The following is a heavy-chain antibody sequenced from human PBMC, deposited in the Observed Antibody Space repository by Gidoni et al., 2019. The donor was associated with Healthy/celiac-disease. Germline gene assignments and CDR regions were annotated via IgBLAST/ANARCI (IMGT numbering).Heavy chain of an antibody. Sequence: EVQLLESGGGLVQPGGSLRLSCAASGFTFSSYAMSWVRQAPGKGLEWVSAISGSGGSTYYEDSVKGRFTISRDNSKNTLYLQMNSLRAEDTAVYYCAKDLAQTVTKDYYYYGMDVWGQGTTVTVSS. V-gene: IGHV3-23*01. CDR3: AKDLAQTVTKDYYYYGMDV. D-gene: IGHD4-17*01. CDR1: GFTFSSYA. CDR2: ISGSGGST. J-gene: IGHJ6*02.